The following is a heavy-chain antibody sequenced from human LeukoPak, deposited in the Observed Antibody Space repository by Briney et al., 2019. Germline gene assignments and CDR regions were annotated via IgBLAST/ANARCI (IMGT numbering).Heavy chain of an antibody. Sequence: SVKVSCKASGGTFSSYAISWVRQAPGQGLEWMGGIIPIFGTANYAQKFQGRVTITTDESTSTAYMELSSLRSEDTAVYYCARGGVPAARDNWFDPWGQGTLVTVSS. J-gene: IGHJ5*02. CDR1: GGTFSSYA. CDR2: IIPIFGTA. CDR3: ARGGVPAARDNWFDP. V-gene: IGHV1-69*05. D-gene: IGHD2-2*01.